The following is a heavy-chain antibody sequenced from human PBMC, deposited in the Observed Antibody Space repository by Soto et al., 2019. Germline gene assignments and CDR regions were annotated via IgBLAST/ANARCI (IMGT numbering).Heavy chain of an antibody. D-gene: IGHD4-17*01. V-gene: IGHV1-18*01. CDR1: GYTFTNYG. Sequence: QVQLVQSGAEVKKPGASVKVSCKPSGYTFTNYGISWVRQAPGQGLEWMGRINAYNGKTNYAQNLQDRVTMTTDTSTSTAYMELRSLRSDDTAMYYWARDNYGDYDYWGQGTLVTVSS. J-gene: IGHJ4*02. CDR3: ARDNYGDYDY. CDR2: INAYNGKT.